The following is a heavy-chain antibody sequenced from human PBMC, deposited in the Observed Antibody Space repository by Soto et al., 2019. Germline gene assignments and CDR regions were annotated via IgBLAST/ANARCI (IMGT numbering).Heavy chain of an antibody. V-gene: IGHV4-39*01. D-gene: IGHD4-4*01. Sequence: QLQLQESDPGLVKPSETLSLTCTVSGGSISSRSYYWGWIRQPPGKGLEWIGSIYYSGHTYYNPSLKSRVTISVDTSKNQFSLKLSSVTAADTAVYYCARHAEEMATVNWFDPWGQGTLVTVSS. CDR3: ARHAEEMATVNWFDP. CDR2: IYYSGHT. CDR1: GGSISSRSYY. J-gene: IGHJ5*02.